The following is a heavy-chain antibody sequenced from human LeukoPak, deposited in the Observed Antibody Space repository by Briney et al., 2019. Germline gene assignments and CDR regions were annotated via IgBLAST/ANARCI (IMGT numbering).Heavy chain of an antibody. CDR1: GASISSYY. CDR3: ARHYYSDPFDY. CDR2: IDCSGST. D-gene: IGHD4-17*01. V-gene: IGHV4-59*01. J-gene: IGHJ4*02. Sequence: SETLSLTCTVSGASISSYYWSWIRQPPGKGLEWIGYIDCSGSTNYNPSLKSRVIISVDTSKTQFSLKLSSVTAADTAVYYCARHYYSDPFDYWGQGTLVTVSS.